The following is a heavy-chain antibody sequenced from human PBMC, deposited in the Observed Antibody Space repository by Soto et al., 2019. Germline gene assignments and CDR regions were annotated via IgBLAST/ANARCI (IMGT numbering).Heavy chain of an antibody. CDR3: AKDIYYYDSSGTFDY. J-gene: IGHJ4*02. Sequence: GGSLRLSCAASGFTFSSYSMNWVRQAPGKGLEWISCISSSGGSTIYADSVKGRFTISRDNAKNTLYLQMNSLRAEDTAVYYCAKDIYYYDSSGTFDYWGQGTQVTVSS. D-gene: IGHD3-22*01. CDR1: GFTFSSYS. V-gene: IGHV3-48*01. CDR2: ISSSGGST.